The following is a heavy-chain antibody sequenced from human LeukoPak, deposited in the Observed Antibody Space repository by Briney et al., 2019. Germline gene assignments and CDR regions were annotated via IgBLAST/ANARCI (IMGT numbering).Heavy chain of an antibody. CDR1: GYSFTSYW. V-gene: IGHV5-51*01. CDR2: IYPGDSDT. Sequence: GESLKISCKGSGYSFTSYWIGWVRQMPGKGLEWMGIIYPGDSDTRYSPSFQGQATISADKSISTAYLQWSSLKASDTAMYYCARSMVRGVIINCWYYYYCRDVWGQGNTVIVSS. J-gene: IGHJ6*02. CDR3: ARSMVRGVIINCWYYYYCRDV. D-gene: IGHD3-10*01.